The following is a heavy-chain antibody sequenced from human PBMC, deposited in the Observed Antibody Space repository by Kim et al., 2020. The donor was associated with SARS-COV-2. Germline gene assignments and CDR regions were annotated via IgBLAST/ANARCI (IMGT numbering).Heavy chain of an antibody. V-gene: IGHV4-39*01. Sequence: PTLKSRVTISLDTSKNQFSQKLSTVTDADTAVYYCARLAYYYYYYMDVWGKGTTVTVSS. CDR3: ARLAYYYYYYMDV. J-gene: IGHJ6*03.